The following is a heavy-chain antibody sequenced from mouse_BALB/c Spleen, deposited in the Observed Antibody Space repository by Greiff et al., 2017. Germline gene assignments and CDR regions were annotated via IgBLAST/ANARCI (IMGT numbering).Heavy chain of an antibody. CDR1: GFSLTGYG. D-gene: IGHD1-1*02. CDR3: ARSYGPTGPFDY. V-gene: IGHV2-6-7*01. J-gene: IGHJ2*01. CDR2: IWGDGST. Sequence: VQLQESGPGLVAPSQSLSITCTVSGFSLTGYGVNWVRQPPGKGLEWLGMIWGDGSTDYNSALKSRLSISKDNSKSQVFLKMNSLQTDDTARYYCARSYGPTGPFDYWGQGTTLTVSS.